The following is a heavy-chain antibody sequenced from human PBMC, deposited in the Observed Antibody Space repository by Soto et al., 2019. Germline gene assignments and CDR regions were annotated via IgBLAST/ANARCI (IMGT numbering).Heavy chain of an antibody. J-gene: IGHJ3*02. CDR2: IWYDGSNK. D-gene: IGHD3-22*01. CDR1: GFTFSSYG. Sequence: PGGSLRLSCAASGFTFSSYGMHWVRQAPGKGLEWVAVIWYDGSNKYYADSVKGRFTISRDNSKNTLYLQMNSLRAEDTAVYYWARGHYYDRGGRSVFDIWGQGKMVTVSS. V-gene: IGHV3-33*01. CDR3: ARGHYYDRGGRSVFDI.